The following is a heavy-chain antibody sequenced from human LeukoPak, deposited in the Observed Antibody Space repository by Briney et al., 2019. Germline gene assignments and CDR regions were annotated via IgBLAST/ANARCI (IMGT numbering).Heavy chain of an antibody. J-gene: IGHJ6*02. CDR3: ARRSNGSYNNYGLDV. Sequence: GGSLRLSCAASGFTFSDYNMILVRQAPGKGLEWLSYITSGGSSSYYADSVRGRFTISRDNTKNSLFLQMNSLRAEDTAVYYCARRSNGSYNNYGLDVWGQGTTVTVSS. D-gene: IGHD1-20*01. V-gene: IGHV3-11*01. CDR2: ITSGGSSS. CDR1: GFTFSDYN.